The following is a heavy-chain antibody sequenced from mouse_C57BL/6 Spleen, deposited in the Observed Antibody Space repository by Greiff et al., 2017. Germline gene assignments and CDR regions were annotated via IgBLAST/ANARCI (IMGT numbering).Heavy chain of an antibody. J-gene: IGHJ4*01. CDR3: ASGWGLYAMGY. CDR2: IDPEDGDT. V-gene: IGHV14-2*01. D-gene: IGHD1-1*02. Sequence: EVKVVESGAELVKPGASVKLSCTASGFNINDYYMHWVKQRTEQGLEWIGRIDPEDGDTKYAPKFQGKATITADTSSNTAYLQLSSLTSEDTAVYYCASGWGLYAMGYWGQGTSVTVSS. CDR1: GFNINDYY.